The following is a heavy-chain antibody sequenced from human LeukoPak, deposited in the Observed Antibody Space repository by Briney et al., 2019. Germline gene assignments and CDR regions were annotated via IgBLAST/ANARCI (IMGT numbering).Heavy chain of an antibody. J-gene: IGHJ4*02. D-gene: IGHD3-22*01. CDR2: IYHSGST. CDR1: GGSISSGGYS. CDR3: ARLVSSSGYFPFDY. Sequence: PSETLSLTCAVSGGSISSGGYSWSWIRQPPGKGLEWIGYIYHSGSTYYNPSLKSRVTISVDRSKNQFSLKLSSVTAADTAVYYCARLVSSSGYFPFDYWGQGTLVTVSS. V-gene: IGHV4-30-2*01.